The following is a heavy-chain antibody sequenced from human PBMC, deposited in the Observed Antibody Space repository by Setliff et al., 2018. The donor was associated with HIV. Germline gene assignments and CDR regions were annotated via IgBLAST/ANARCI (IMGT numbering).Heavy chain of an antibody. J-gene: IGHJ4*02. CDR1: GFSLSPRGMS. CDR2: IDWDDAK. D-gene: IGHD3-10*01. Sequence: SGPTLVNPTQTLTLTCTFSGFSLSPRGMSVSWIRQHTGKALEWLARIDWDDAKYYSTSLKTRLTISKDTSKNQVVLTMTNMDPVDTATYYCARGSESLTYFDNLGPGTLVTVSS. V-gene: IGHV2-70*11. CDR3: ARGSESLTYFDN.